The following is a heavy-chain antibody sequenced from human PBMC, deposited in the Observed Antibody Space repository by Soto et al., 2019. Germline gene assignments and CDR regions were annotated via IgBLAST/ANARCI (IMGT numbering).Heavy chain of an antibody. D-gene: IGHD3-22*01. CDR1: GYTFTDYW. CDR3: ARKIYDYDTGPNFQYYFDS. V-gene: IGHV5-10-1*01. Sequence: PXESLKVSCKWSGYTFTDYWITLVLQKPGKGLEWMGRIDPSDSQTYYSPSFRGHVTISATKSITTVFLQWSSLRASDTAMYYCARKIYDYDTGPNFQYYFDSWGQGTPVTVSS. J-gene: IGHJ4*02. CDR2: IDPSDSQT.